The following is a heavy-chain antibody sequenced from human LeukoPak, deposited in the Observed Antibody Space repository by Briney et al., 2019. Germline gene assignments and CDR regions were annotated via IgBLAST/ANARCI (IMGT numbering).Heavy chain of an antibody. CDR1: GGSFSGYY. CDR3: ARLRPSYYYDSSGYYYVGYFDY. V-gene: IGHV4-34*01. D-gene: IGHD3-22*01. J-gene: IGHJ4*02. CDR2: INHSGST. Sequence: PSETLSLTCAVYGGSFSGYYWSWIRQPPGKGLEWIGEINHSGSTNYNPSLKSRVTISVDTSKNQFSLKLSSVTAADTAVYYCARLRPSYYYDSSGYYYVGYFDYWGQGTLVTVSS.